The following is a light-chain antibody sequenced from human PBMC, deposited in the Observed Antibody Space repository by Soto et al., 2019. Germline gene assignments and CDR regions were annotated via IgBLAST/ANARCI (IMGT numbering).Light chain of an antibody. CDR2: GES. Sequence: DIQLTQSPASLSASVGDRVSITSRASQNIGPKLNWYQQGPGKAPQPLIFGESSLHSGVPSRFSGSGDASGTEFTLTINNLQPEDFALYYCQQSYSLPRAFGPGTRVDI. J-gene: IGKJ1*01. V-gene: IGKV1-39*01. CDR1: QNIGPK. CDR3: QQSYSLPRA.